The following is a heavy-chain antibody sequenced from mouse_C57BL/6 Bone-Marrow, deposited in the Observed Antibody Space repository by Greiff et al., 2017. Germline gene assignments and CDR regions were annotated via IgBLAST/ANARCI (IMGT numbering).Heavy chain of an antibody. CDR3: TREWYYYGSSYDYAMDY. D-gene: IGHD1-1*01. Sequence: EVKLVESGEGLVKPGGSLKLSCAASGFTFSSYAMSWVRQTPEKRLEWVAYISSGGDYIYYADTVKGRFTISRDNARNTLYMQMSSLKSEDTAMYYCTREWYYYGSSYDYAMDYWGQGTSVTVSS. V-gene: IGHV5-9-1*02. CDR1: GFTFSSYA. CDR2: ISSGGDYI. J-gene: IGHJ4*01.